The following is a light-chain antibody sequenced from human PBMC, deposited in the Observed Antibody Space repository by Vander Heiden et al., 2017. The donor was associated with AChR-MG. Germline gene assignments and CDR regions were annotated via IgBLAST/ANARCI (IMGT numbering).Light chain of an antibody. CDR3: AAWDDSLNGVI. Sequence: QSVLTQPPSASGTPRQRLTLSCSGSTYHVGRNYVFWCQRRPGTAPKLLIYRIEQRPSGVPDRFSGSKSGTSASLAISGLRSEEEADYYCAAWDDSLNGVIFGGGTKVAVL. V-gene: IGLV1-47*01. J-gene: IGLJ2*01. CDR2: RIE. CDR1: TYHVGRNY.